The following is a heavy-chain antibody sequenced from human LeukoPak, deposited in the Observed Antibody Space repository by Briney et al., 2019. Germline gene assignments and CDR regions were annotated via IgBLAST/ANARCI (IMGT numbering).Heavy chain of an antibody. D-gene: IGHD2-15*01. CDR1: GGSISSGDYY. Sequence: TASQTLSLTCTVSGGSISSGDYYWSWIRQPPGKGLEWIGYIYYSGSTYYNPFLKSRVTISVDTSKYQFSLKLSSVTAADTAVYYCAREFICSGGSCYSGYMDVWGKGTTVTVSS. CDR2: IYYSGST. V-gene: IGHV4-30-4*08. J-gene: IGHJ6*03. CDR3: AREFICSGGSCYSGYMDV.